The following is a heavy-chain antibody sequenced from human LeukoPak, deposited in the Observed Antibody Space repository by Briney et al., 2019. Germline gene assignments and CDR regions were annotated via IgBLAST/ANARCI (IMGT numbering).Heavy chain of an antibody. D-gene: IGHD6-13*01. V-gene: IGHV3-33*08. CDR1: GFTFSSYG. CDR2: IWYDGSNK. Sequence: GRSLRLSCAASGFTFSSYGMHWVRQAPGKGLEWVAVIWYDGSNKYYADSVKGRFTISRDNSKNTLYLQMNSLRAEDTAVYYCARDSSSWTPAFDYWGQGTLVTVSS. J-gene: IGHJ4*02. CDR3: ARDSSSWTPAFDY.